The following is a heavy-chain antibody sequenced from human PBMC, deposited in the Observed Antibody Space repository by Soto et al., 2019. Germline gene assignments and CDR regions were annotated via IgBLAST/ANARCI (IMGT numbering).Heavy chain of an antibody. Sequence: QVQLVESGGGVVQPGRSLRLSCAASGFTFSSYGMHWVRQAPGKGLEWVAVIWYDGSNKYYADSVKGRFTISRDNSKNTLYRQMNSLRAEDTAVYYCARERCSSTSCYGDYYYGMDVWGQGTTVTVSS. D-gene: IGHD2-2*01. V-gene: IGHV3-33*01. CDR3: ARERCSSTSCYGDYYYGMDV. CDR2: IWYDGSNK. CDR1: GFTFSSYG. J-gene: IGHJ6*02.